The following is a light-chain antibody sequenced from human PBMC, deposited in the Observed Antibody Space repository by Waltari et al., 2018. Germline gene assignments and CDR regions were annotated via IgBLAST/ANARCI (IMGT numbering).Light chain of an antibody. V-gene: IGKV3-15*01. CDR3: QQYNTWPPST. CDR2: GAS. CDR1: QYISNN. Sequence: EIVMTQSPAALSLSPGERATLSCSASQYISNNLACYQHKPGQPPRLLISGASTRATGVPARFSGSGSGTEFSLTISSLQSEDSAIYFCQQYNTWPPSTFGQGTKLEIK. J-gene: IGKJ2*02.